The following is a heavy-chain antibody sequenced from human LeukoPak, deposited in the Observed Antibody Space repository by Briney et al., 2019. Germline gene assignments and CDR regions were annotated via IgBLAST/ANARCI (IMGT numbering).Heavy chain of an antibody. CDR2: ISYDGSNK. V-gene: IGHV3-30*07. J-gene: IGHJ4*02. D-gene: IGHD2-2*02. CDR1: GFTFCSYA. CDR3: AKARSGSSSSCYNY. Sequence: GGSLRLSCAASGFTFCSYAMHWVRQAPGKGLEWVAVISYDGSNKYYADSVKGRFTISRDNSNNTLYLQMNSLRAEDTAVYYCAKARSGSSSSCYNYWGQGTLVTVSS.